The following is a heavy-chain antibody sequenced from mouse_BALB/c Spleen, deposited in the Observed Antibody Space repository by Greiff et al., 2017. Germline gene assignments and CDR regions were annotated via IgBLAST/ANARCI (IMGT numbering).Heavy chain of an antibody. D-gene: IGHD3-1*01. J-gene: IGHJ4*01. V-gene: IGHV1-80*01. Sequence: VQLQQSGAELVRPGSSVKISCKASGYAFSSYWMNWVQQRPGQGLEWIGQIYPGDGDTNYNGKFKGKATLTADKSSSTAYMQLSSLTSEDSAVYFCARPSSHSSGYAMDYWGQGTSVTVSS. CDR1: GYAFSSYW. CDR3: ARPSSHSSGYAMDY. CDR2: IYPGDGDT.